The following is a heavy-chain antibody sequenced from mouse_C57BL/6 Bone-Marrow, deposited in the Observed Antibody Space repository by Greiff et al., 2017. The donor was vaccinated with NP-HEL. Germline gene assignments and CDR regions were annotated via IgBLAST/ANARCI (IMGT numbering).Heavy chain of an antibody. CDR2: IYPGNSDT. CDR3: TREAGNFYYAMDY. D-gene: IGHD2-1*01. J-gene: IGHJ4*01. V-gene: IGHV1-5*01. Sequence: VQLQQSGTVLARPGASVKMSCKTSGYTFTSYWMHWVKQRPGQGLEWIGAIYPGNSDTSYNQKFKGKAKQTAVTSASTAYMELSSLTNEDSAVYYCTREAGNFYYAMDYWGQGTSVTVSS. CDR1: GYTFTSYW.